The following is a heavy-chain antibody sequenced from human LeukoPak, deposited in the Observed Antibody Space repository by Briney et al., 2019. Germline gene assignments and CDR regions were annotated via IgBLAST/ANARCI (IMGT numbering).Heavy chain of an antibody. D-gene: IGHD2-2*02. CDR3: ARGQGYCSSTSCHRRFDP. CDR2: IYHSGST. CDR1: GGSISSGGYS. V-gene: IGHV4-30-2*01. J-gene: IGHJ5*02. Sequence: SQTLSLTCAVSGGSISSGGYSWSWIRQPPGKGLEWIGYIYHSGSTNYNPSLKSRVTISVDTSKNQFSLKLSSVTAADTAVYYCARGQGYCSSTSCHRRFDPWGRGTLVTVSS.